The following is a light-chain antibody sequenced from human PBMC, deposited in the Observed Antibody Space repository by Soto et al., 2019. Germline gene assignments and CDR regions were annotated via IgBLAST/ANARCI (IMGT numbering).Light chain of an antibody. Sequence: DIVITQSPYSLAVALCERATINWKCILSVCYKSNNKNHLAWYQQKPGQPPHLIIYWASTRESGVPERFSGSGSGTDFTLTISSLEAEDVAFYWCQQYFDVPFTFGGGTKVDIK. CDR3: QQYFDVPFT. CDR1: LSVCYKSNNKNH. J-gene: IGKJ4*01. CDR2: WAS. V-gene: IGKV4-1*01.